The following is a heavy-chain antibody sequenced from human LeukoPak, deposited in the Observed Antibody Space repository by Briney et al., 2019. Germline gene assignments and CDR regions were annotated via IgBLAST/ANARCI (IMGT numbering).Heavy chain of an antibody. Sequence: GGSLRLSCAASGFTFNNYAMHWVRQAPGKGLEWVVVISYDGSNKYYTDSVKGRFTISRDNSKNTLYLQMNSLRAEDTAVYYCARDGVVVAATPPYYFDYWGQGTLVTVSS. D-gene: IGHD2-15*01. CDR2: ISYDGSNK. V-gene: IGHV3-30-3*01. J-gene: IGHJ4*02. CDR3: ARDGVVVAATPPYYFDY. CDR1: GFTFNNYA.